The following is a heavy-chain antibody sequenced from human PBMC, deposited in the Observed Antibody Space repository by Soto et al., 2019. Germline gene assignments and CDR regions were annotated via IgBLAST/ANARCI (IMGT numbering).Heavy chain of an antibody. V-gene: IGHV1-8*02. CDR1: GGTFSSYA. J-gene: IGHJ3*02. CDR2: MNPNCGTT. Sequence: ASVKVSCKASGGTFSSYAISWVRQATGQGLEWMGGMNPNCGTTGYAQKFQGRVTMTRNTSISTAYMELSSLRSEDTAVYYCASPGYYDSSGYGAFDIWGQGTMVTVSS. CDR3: ASPGYYDSSGYGAFDI. D-gene: IGHD3-22*01.